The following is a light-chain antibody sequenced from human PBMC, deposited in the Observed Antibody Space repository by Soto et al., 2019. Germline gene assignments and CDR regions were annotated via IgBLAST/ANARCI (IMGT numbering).Light chain of an antibody. CDR1: SNYIGSSDY. CDR3: SSSTRSITLV. J-gene: IGLJ2*01. V-gene: IGLV2-14*01. Sequence: AMTQPASVSASPGQSITISCTGASNYIGSSDYVSWCQQHPGKAPKLIIYGVRNRPSGTSDRFSGSKSGNTASLTISGLQAEDEADYYCSSSTRSITLVFGGGTKVTVL. CDR2: GVR.